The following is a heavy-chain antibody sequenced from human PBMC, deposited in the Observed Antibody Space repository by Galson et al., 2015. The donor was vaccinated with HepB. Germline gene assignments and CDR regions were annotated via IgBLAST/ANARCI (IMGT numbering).Heavy chain of an antibody. CDR1: GYTFTSYA. CDR3: ARSGALGVVVPAASDY. D-gene: IGHD2-2*01. Sequence: CKASGYTFTSYAMNWVRQAPGQGLEWMGWINTNTGNPTYAQGFTGRFVFSLDTSVSTAYLQISSLKAEDTAVYYCARSGALGVVVPAASDYWGQGTLVTVSS. V-gene: IGHV7-4-1*02. J-gene: IGHJ4*02. CDR2: INTNTGNP.